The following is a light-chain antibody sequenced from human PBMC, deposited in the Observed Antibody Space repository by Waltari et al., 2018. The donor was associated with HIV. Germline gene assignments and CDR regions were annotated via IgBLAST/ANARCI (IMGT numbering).Light chain of an antibody. CDR3: QQYNNWPPLT. J-gene: IGKJ4*01. CDR2: GAS. Sequence: ETVMTQSPATLSVSPGERATLDCRASQSVGSNLAWYQQLPGQAPRLLIYGASTRATGIPARFSGSGSGTEFTLTISSLQSEDFAVYYCQQYNNWPPLTFGGGTKVEIK. V-gene: IGKV3-15*01. CDR1: QSVGSN.